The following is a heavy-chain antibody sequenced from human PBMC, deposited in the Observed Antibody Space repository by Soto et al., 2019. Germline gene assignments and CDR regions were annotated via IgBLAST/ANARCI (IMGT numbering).Heavy chain of an antibody. Sequence: GASVKVSCKASGYTFTSYGISWVRQAPGQGLEWMGWISAYNGNTNYAQKLQGRVTMTTDTSTSTAYMELRSLRSDDTAVYYCARTPFYSSGWYTKGEDYYYYMDVWGKGTTVTVSS. J-gene: IGHJ6*03. V-gene: IGHV1-18*01. CDR1: GYTFTSYG. CDR2: ISAYNGNT. D-gene: IGHD6-19*01. CDR3: ARTPFYSSGWYTKGEDYYYYMDV.